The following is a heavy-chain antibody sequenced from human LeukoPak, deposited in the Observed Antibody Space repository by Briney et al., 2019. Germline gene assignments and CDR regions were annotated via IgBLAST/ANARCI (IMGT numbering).Heavy chain of an antibody. CDR3: ARRAGSSPAGPFDY. J-gene: IGHJ4*02. V-gene: IGHV4-38-2*02. Sequence: PSETLSLTCTVSGYSISSGYYWGWIRQPPGKGLEWIGSIYYSGSTYYNPSLKSRVTISVDTSKNQFSLKLSSVTAADTAVYYCARRAGSSPAGPFDYWGQGTLVTVSS. CDR2: IYYSGST. CDR1: GYSISSGYY. D-gene: IGHD3-16*02.